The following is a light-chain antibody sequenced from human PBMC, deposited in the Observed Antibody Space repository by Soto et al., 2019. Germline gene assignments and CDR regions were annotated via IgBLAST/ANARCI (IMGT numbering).Light chain of an antibody. V-gene: IGKV1-33*01. CDR1: QDISNY. CDR3: QQYDNLPIT. CDR2: DAS. J-gene: IGKJ3*01. Sequence: DIQMTQSPSSLSASVGDRVTITCQASQDISNYLDWYQQKPGKAPKLLIYDASNLETGVPSRFSGSGSGTDFTFTISRLQPEVIATYYCQQYDNLPITFGPGTKVDIK.